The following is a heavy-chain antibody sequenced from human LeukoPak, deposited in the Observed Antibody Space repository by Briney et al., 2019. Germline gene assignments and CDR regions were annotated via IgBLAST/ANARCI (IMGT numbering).Heavy chain of an antibody. D-gene: IGHD3-3*01. V-gene: IGHV3-30*02. Sequence: GGSLRLSCAASGFTFSSYGMHWVRQAPGKGLEWVAFIRYDGSNKYYADSVKGRFTISRDNSKNTLYLQMNSLRAEDTAVYYCAKEYDFWSGYYRVWGQGTLVTVSS. CDR3: AKEYDFWSGYYRV. J-gene: IGHJ4*02. CDR1: GFTFSSYG. CDR2: IRYDGSNK.